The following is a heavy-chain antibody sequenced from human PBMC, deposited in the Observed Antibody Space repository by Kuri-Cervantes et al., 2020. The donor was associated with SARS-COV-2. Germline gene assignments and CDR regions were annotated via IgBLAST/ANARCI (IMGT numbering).Heavy chain of an antibody. D-gene: IGHD4-17*01. Sequence: GESLKISCKGSGYSFTSYWIGWVRQMPGKGLEWMGIIYPGDSDTRYSSSFQGQVTISADKSISTAYLQWSSLKASDTAMYYCARLRDDYGVRGAFDIWGQGTMVTVSS. CDR1: GYSFTSYW. CDR3: ARLRDDYGVRGAFDI. J-gene: IGHJ3*02. V-gene: IGHV5-51*01. CDR2: IYPGDSDT.